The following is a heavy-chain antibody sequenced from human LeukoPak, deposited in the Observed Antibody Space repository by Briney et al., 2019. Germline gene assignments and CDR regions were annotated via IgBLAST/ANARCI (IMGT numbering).Heavy chain of an antibody. D-gene: IGHD5-24*01. CDR2: ISYDGSNK. V-gene: IGHV3-30*18. J-gene: IGHJ4*02. CDR1: GFTFSSYS. Sequence: GGSLRLSCAASGFTFSSYSINWVRQAPGKGLEWVAVISYDGSNKYYADSVKGRFTISRDNSKNTLYLQMNSLRAEDTAVYYCAKDRDGYNSPLDDWGQGTLVTVSS. CDR3: AKDRDGYNSPLDD.